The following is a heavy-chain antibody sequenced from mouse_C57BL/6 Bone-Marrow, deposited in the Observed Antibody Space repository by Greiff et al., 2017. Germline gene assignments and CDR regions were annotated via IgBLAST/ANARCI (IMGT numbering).Heavy chain of an antibody. J-gene: IGHJ2*01. V-gene: IGHV1-47*01. Sequence: QVQLQQSGAELVKPGASVKMSCKASGYTFTTYPIEWMKQNHGKSLEWIGNFHPYNDNTKYNDKFKGKATLTVEKSSSTVYLELSRLTSDDSAVYYCARLNWDVGYFDYWGQGTTLTVSS. CDR3: ARLNWDVGYFDY. D-gene: IGHD4-1*01. CDR1: GYTFTTYP. CDR2: FHPYNDNT.